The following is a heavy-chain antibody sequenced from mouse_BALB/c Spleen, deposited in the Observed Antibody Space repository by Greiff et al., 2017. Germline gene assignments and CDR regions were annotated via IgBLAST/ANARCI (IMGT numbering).Heavy chain of an antibody. J-gene: IGHJ2*01. D-gene: IGHD3-2*01. CDR1: GYTFTSYY. CDR3: TRDSSGYFDY. Sequence: VKLMESGAELVKPGASVKLSCKASGYTFTSYYMYWVKQRPGQGLEWIGEINPSNGGTNFNEKFKSKATLTVDKSSSTAYMQLSSLTSEDSAVYYCTRDSSGYFDYWGQGTTLTVSS. V-gene: IGHV1S81*02. CDR2: INPSNGGT.